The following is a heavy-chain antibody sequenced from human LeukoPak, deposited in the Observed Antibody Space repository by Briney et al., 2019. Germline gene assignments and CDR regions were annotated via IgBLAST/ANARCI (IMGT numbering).Heavy chain of an antibody. V-gene: IGHV1-46*01. J-gene: IGHJ5*02. CDR1: GYTFTSYY. CDR3: ARRRKVGATTYWFDP. CDR2: INPSGGST. D-gene: IGHD1-26*01. Sequence: RGASVKVSCKASGYTFTSYYMHWVRQAPGQGLEWMGIINPSGGSTSYAQKFQGGVTMTRDTSTSTVYMELSSLRSEDTAVYYRARRRKVGATTYWFDPWGQGTLVTVSS.